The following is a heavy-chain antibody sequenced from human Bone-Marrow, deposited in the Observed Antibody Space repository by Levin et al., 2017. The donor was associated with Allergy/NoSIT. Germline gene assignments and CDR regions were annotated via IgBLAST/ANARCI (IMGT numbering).Heavy chain of an antibody. CDR2: VWHDGLNK. Sequence: GGSLRLSCEGSGFNFKIYGIHWVRQAPGKGLEWVAGVWHDGLNKFYAESVKGRFTISRDNGKKTLYLEMSSLRDEDTAVYYCAMGSTVTSHGLDVWGQGTTVTV. J-gene: IGHJ6*02. V-gene: IGHV3-33*01. D-gene: IGHD4-17*01. CDR1: GFNFKIYG. CDR3: AMGSTVTSHGLDV.